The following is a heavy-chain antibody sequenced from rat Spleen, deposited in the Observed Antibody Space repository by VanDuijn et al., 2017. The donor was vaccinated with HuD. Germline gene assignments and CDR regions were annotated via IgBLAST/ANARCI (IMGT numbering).Heavy chain of an antibody. V-gene: IGHV5-46*01. CDR3: VRHGYTRYYFDY. Sequence: EVQLVESGGGLVQPGRSMKLSCAASGFIFSSFPMAWVRQAPTRGLEWVATISSGGDNTDYRDSVKGRFTISRDNAKSTLYLQMDSLKSEDTASYYCVRHGYTRYYFDYWGQGVMVTVSS. J-gene: IGHJ2*01. CDR2: ISSGGDNT. D-gene: IGHD1-9*01. CDR1: GFIFSSFP.